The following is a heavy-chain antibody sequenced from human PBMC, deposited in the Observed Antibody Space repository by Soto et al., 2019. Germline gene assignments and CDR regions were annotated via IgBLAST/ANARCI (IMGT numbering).Heavy chain of an antibody. CDR3: AKQWIGSYDYVWGSYRYTSYFDY. D-gene: IGHD3-16*02. CDR2: ISVRRDRT. V-gene: IGHV3-23*01. CDR1: ELTLSNYA. Sequence: HPGGSLRLSGEASELTLSNYASSWVRQDAGKGLEWVSIISVRRDRTSSLDAAKGRFTISRDNSKNTLYLQMNSLRAEDTAICYCAKQWIGSYDYVWGSYRYTSYFDYWGLGT. J-gene: IGHJ4*02.